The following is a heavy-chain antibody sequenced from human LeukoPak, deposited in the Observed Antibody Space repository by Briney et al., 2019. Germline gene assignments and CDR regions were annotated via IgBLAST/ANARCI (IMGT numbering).Heavy chain of an antibody. CDR1: GYSFTSYW. J-gene: IGHJ4*02. Sequence: GESLKISCKGSGYSFTSYWIGWVRQMPGKGLEWMGIIYPGDFDTRYSPSFQGQVTISADKSISTAYLQWSSPKASDTAMYYCASTSGYRGYSGYDEFDYWGQGTLVTVSS. V-gene: IGHV5-51*01. CDR2: IYPGDFDT. D-gene: IGHD5-12*01. CDR3: ASTSGYRGYSGYDEFDY.